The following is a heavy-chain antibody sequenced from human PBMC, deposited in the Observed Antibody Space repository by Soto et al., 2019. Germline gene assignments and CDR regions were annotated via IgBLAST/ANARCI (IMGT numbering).Heavy chain of an antibody. J-gene: IGHJ4*02. Sequence: QPGGSLRLSCVASGFTFSTYTMSWVRQAPGKGLEWVSVISGSAGSSGPSYADSVKGRFTISRDNSKNTLYLQMNSLRAENTAVYYGGRDRSGCQPNGGKETLVPVSS. CDR3: GRDRSGCQPN. CDR1: GFTFSTYT. V-gene: IGHV3-23*01. CDR2: ISGSAGSSGP. D-gene: IGHD6-19*01.